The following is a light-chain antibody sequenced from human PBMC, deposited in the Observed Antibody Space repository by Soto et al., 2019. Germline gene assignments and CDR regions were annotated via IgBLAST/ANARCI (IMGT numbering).Light chain of an antibody. V-gene: IGKV1-33*01. Sequence: DIQRTQSPSSLSASVGDRVTLTCQASQDISNYLNWYQQKPGKAPKLLIYDASNLQTGVPSTFSGSGSGTDFTFTINNLQPEDIATYYCQQYENLPFTFGPGTKVDIK. J-gene: IGKJ3*01. CDR1: QDISNY. CDR2: DAS. CDR3: QQYENLPFT.